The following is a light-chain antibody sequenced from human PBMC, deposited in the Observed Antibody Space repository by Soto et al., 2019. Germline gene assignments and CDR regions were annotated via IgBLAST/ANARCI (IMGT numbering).Light chain of an antibody. CDR3: FPDYHYPDP. V-gene: IGKV1-6*01. Sequence: AIQMTQSPSSLSASVGDRVTITCRASQGIRNDLGWYQQKPGKAPKLLIYAASSLQSGVPSRFSGSGSGTDFTLTISSLQLEDSATSYCFPDYHYPDPFGPGTKVDIK. J-gene: IGKJ2*01. CDR2: AAS. CDR1: QGIRND.